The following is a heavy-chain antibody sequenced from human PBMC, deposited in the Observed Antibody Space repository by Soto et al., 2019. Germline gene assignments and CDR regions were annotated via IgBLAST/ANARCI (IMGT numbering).Heavy chain of an antibody. J-gene: IGHJ6*02. D-gene: IGHD2-15*01. V-gene: IGHV1-2*04. CDR1: GYTFTSYG. CDR2: INPNSGGT. Sequence: GASVKVSCKTSGYTFTSYGISWVRQAPGQGLEWMGWINPNSGGTNYAQKFQGWVTMTRDTSISTAYMELSRLRSDDTAVYYCARDRLRGCSGGYLPYYYGMDVWGQGTTVTVSS. CDR3: ARDRLRGCSGGYLPYYYGMDV.